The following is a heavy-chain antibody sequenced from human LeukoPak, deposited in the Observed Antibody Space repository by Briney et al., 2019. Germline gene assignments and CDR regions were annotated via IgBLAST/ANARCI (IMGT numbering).Heavy chain of an antibody. CDR3: AMGHYDSSGYAHFDH. CDR1: GFTFRTYW. V-gene: IGHV3-74*01. Sequence: PGGSLRLSCAASGFTFRTYWMHWVRQAPGKGLVWVSRINSDGSSKDYADSVKGRFTISRDNAKNTLYLQMNSLRVEDTAVFYCAMGHYDSSGYAHFDHWGQGTLVTVSS. J-gene: IGHJ4*02. D-gene: IGHD3-22*01. CDR2: INSDGSSK.